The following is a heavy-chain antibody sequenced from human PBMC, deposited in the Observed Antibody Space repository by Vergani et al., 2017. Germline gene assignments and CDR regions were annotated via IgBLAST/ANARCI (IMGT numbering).Heavy chain of an antibody. CDR2: INHSGST. Sequence: QVQLQQWGAGLLKPSETLSLTCAFYGGSFSGYYWSWIRQPPGKGLEWIGEINHSGSTNYNPSLKSRVTISVDTSKNQFSLKLSSVTAADTAVYYCARGGQSFDPWGQGTLVTVSS. CDR3: ARGGQSFDP. V-gene: IGHV4-34*01. CDR1: GGSFSGYY. J-gene: IGHJ5*02.